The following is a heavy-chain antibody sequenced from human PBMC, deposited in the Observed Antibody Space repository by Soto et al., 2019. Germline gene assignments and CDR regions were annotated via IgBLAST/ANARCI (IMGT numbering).Heavy chain of an antibody. CDR2: ISGTGGST. CDR3: AKDRLGGNFDY. V-gene: IGHV3-23*01. CDR1: GFTFNNYA. J-gene: IGHJ4*02. Sequence: GALRLSCAASGFTFNNYAMNWVRQAPGKGLEWVATISGTGGSTYYADSVKGRFTISRDNSKNTLYLQMNSLRVEDTAVYYCAKDRLGGNFDYWGQGTQVTVSS.